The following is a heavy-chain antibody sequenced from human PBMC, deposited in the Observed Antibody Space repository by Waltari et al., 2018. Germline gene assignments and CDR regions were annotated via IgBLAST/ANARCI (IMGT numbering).Heavy chain of an antibody. CDR3: ARDKRDIVVVPAAIGWFDP. Sequence: QVQLVQSGAEVKKPGSSVKVSCKASGGTFSSYAISWVRQAPGQGLEWMGGIIPSFGTANYAQKFQGRVTMTADESTSTAYMELSSLRSEDTAVYYCARDKRDIVVVPAAIGWFDPWGQGTLVTVSS. V-gene: IGHV1-69*01. D-gene: IGHD2-2*01. J-gene: IGHJ5*02. CDR2: IIPSFGTA. CDR1: GGTFSSYA.